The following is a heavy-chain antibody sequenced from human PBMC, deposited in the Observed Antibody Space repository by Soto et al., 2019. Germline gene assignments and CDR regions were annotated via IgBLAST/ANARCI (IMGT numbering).Heavy chain of an antibody. J-gene: IGHJ2*01. CDR2: INADYGNT. CDR3: ASFFFQAEAGIRDVRSVSAFLLTRSSDL. V-gene: IGHV1-18*01. D-gene: IGHD3-10*02. Sequence: GQGLEWMGRINADYGNTQYAQKFQGRVTMTTDTSTSTAYMELRSLRSDDTAVYYCASFFFQAEAGIRDVRSVSAFLLTRSSDL.